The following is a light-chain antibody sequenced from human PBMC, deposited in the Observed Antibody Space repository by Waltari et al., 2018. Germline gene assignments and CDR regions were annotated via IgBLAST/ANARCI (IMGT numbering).Light chain of an antibody. J-gene: IGKJ2*01. CDR1: QSVTSN. Sequence: EIVMTQSPAALSVSPGERATPSCRASQSVTSNLAWYQKKRGHSPRLLIYDASIRATGIPARFSGRGSGTEFTLTISSLQSEDFAVYYCQQYNNLQTFGQGTKLELK. CDR3: QQYNNLQT. CDR2: DAS. V-gene: IGKV3D-15*01.